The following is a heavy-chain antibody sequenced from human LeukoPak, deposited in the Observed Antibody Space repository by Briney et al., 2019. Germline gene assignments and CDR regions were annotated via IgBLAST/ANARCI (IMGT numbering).Heavy chain of an antibody. D-gene: IGHD3-10*01. Sequence: GGSLRLSCAASGFTFSSSAMSWVRQAPGKGLGWVSAISNNGGYTYYADSVQGRFTISRDNSKNTLYLQMNSLRAEDTAVYYCAKRSRRLTLVRGVPREDVWGQGTTVTVSS. CDR2: ISNNGGYT. CDR3: AKRSRRLTLVRGVPREDV. J-gene: IGHJ6*02. CDR1: GFTFSSSA. V-gene: IGHV3-23*01.